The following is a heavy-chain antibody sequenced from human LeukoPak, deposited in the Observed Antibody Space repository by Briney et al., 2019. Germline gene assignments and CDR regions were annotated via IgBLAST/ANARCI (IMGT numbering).Heavy chain of an antibody. J-gene: IGHJ4*02. V-gene: IGHV4-39*07. Sequence: SETLSLTCTVSGGSISSSSYYWGWIRQPPGKGLEWIGSIYYSGSTYYNPSLKSRVTISVDTSKNQFSLKLSSVTAADTAVYYCARNIQDYVWGSYLIDYWGQGTPVTVSS. CDR1: GGSISSSSYY. CDR2: IYYSGST. CDR3: ARNIQDYVWGSYLIDY. D-gene: IGHD3-16*01.